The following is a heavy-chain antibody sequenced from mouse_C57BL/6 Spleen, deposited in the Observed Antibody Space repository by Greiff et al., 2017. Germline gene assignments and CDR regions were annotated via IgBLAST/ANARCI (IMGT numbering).Heavy chain of an antibody. CDR3: ARFYYGSSYRFDD. D-gene: IGHD1-1*01. J-gene: IGHJ2*01. CDR2: INPNNGGT. V-gene: IGHV1-26*01. Sequence: VQLQQSGPELVKPGASVKISCKASGYTFTDYYMNWVKQSHGKSLEWIGDINPNNGGTSYNQKFKGKATLTVDKSSSTAYMELRSLTSEDSAVYYCARFYYGSSYRFDDWGQGTTRTVSS. CDR1: GYTFTDYY.